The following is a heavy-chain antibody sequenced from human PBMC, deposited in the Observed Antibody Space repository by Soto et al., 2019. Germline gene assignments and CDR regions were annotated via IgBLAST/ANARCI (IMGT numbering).Heavy chain of an antibody. CDR2: INPNSGGT. CDR1: GYTFTGYY. V-gene: IGHV1-2*04. Sequence: QVQLVQSGAEVKKPGASVKVSCKASGYTFTGYYMHWVLQAPGQGLEWMGWINPNSGGTNYAQKFQGWVTMTRDTSISTAYMELSRLRSDDTAVYYCARVSGYCSGGSCIRDYGMDVWGQGTTVTVSS. D-gene: IGHD2-15*01. J-gene: IGHJ6*02. CDR3: ARVSGYCSGGSCIRDYGMDV.